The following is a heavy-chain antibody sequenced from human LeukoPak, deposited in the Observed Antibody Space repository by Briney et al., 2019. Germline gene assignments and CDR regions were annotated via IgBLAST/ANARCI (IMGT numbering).Heavy chain of an antibody. CDR3: ARQGGAVAGTGRDFDY. V-gene: IGHV3-43*02. J-gene: IGHJ4*02. CDR2: ISGDGVST. CDR1: GLPIGDFA. Sequence: GGSLRLSCVASGLPIGDFAMHWVRQAPGQGLEWVSLISGDGVSTFFADSVKGRFSISRDNSKNSLFLEMSSLRTEDTAMYYCARQGGAVAGTGRDFDYWGQGTLVTVSS. D-gene: IGHD6-19*01.